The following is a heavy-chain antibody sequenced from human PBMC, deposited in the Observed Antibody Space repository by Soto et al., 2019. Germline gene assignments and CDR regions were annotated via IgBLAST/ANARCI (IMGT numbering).Heavy chain of an antibody. CDR2: VSTNDDRT. J-gene: IGHJ4*02. Sequence: QVQLVQSGPEVKMPGALVKVSCKTSGYTFTAYGLAWLRQAPGQRPEWMGWVSTNDDRTNYAQKFQGRVTMTTDRSTTTTSMELRSLRGDDTAVYYCARELNTESSAYYSFAFWGQGTLVTVSS. V-gene: IGHV1-18*01. D-gene: IGHD3-22*01. CDR3: ARELNTESSAYYSFAF. CDR1: GYTFTAYG.